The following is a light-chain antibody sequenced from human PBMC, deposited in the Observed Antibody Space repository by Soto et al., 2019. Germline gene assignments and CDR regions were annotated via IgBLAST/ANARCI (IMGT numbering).Light chain of an antibody. J-gene: IGLJ1*01. CDR2: SNN. Sequence: VLTQPPSASGTPGQRVTISCSGSSSNIGSNTVNWYQQLPGTAPKLLIYSNNQRPSGVPDRFSGSKSGTSPSLAISGLQSEDEADYYCAAWDDSLNVPYVFGTGTKVTVL. CDR3: AAWDDSLNVPYV. CDR1: SSNIGSNT. V-gene: IGLV1-44*01.